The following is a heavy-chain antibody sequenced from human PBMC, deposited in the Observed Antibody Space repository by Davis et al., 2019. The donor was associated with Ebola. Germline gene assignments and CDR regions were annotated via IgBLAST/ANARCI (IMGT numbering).Heavy chain of an antibody. CDR3: ARVGNPYYYYGMDV. J-gene: IGHJ6*02. D-gene: IGHD1-14*01. CDR2: IIPIFGTA. Sequence: SVKVSCKASGGTFSSYAISWVRQAPGQGLEWMGGIIPIFGTANYAQKFQGRVTITADKSTSTAYMELSSLRSEDTAVYYCARVGNPYYYYGMDVWGQGTTVTVSS. V-gene: IGHV1-69*06. CDR1: GGTFSSYA.